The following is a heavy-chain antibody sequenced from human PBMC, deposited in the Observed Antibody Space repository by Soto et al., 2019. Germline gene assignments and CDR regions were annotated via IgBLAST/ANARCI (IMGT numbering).Heavy chain of an antibody. J-gene: IGHJ4*02. D-gene: IGHD6-13*01. CDR1: GGSISSYY. CDR3: ARHILHSDRWPHYCDH. V-gene: IGHV4-59*08. CDR2: IHYTGST. Sequence: SETLSLTCAVSGGSISSYYWSWIRQPPGRGLEWIGYIHYTGSTNYNSSLKSRLSMSVDTSKNQFSLNLNSVPVADTAVYYCARHILHSDRWPHYCDHWGLGTLVTVSS.